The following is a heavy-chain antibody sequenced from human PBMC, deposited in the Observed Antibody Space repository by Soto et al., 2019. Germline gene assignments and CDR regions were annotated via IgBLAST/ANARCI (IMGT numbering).Heavy chain of an antibody. CDR1: GGSISSSNW. V-gene: IGHV4-4*02. J-gene: IGHJ6*02. Sequence: QVQLQESGPGLVKPSGTLSLTCAVSGGSISSSNWWSWVRQPPGKGLEWIGEIDHSGSTNYNPSHKGQVTKSVDKSKNQSSLELSSVPAADTAVYYCARAKDYYDSSGYYYYYGMDVWGQGTTVTVSS. CDR3: ARAKDYYDSSGYYYYYGMDV. CDR2: IDHSGST. D-gene: IGHD3-22*01.